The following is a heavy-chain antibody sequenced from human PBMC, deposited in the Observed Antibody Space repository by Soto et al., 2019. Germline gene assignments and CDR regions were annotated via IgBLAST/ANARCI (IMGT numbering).Heavy chain of an antibody. CDR2: MHYRGNT. D-gene: IGHD3-16*02. CDR3: ARGYRSGYYYHMDV. V-gene: IGHV4-59*08. Sequence: SETLSLTCSVSGGSMSGSCWGWLRQPPGKGLEWIGYMHYRGNTNYNPSLKSRAAISVDTSKNQFSLRVSSVTAADTAVYYCARGYRSGYYYHMDVWGRGTTVTVSS. CDR1: GGSMSGSC. J-gene: IGHJ6*03.